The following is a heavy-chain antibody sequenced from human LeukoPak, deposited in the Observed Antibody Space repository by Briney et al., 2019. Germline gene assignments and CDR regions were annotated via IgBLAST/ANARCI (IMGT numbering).Heavy chain of an antibody. V-gene: IGHV1-2*02. Sequence: ASVKVSCKASGYTFTAYCMHWVRQAPGQGLEWMGWINPNSGGTNYAQKFQGRVTMTRDTSISTAYMELSRLRSDDTAVYYCARGHNYCGGDCSPFDPWGQGTLVTVSS. D-gene: IGHD2-21*02. CDR2: INPNSGGT. J-gene: IGHJ5*02. CDR1: GYTFTAYC. CDR3: ARGHNYCGGDCSPFDP.